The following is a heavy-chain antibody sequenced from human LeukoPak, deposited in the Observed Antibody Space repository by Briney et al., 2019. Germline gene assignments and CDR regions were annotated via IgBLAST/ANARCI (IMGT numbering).Heavy chain of an antibody. J-gene: IGHJ5*02. CDR1: GYTFTSYD. D-gene: IGHD3-10*01. CDR2: RNPNSGNT. CDR3: ARDWITMVRAVMFP. V-gene: IGHV1-8*01. Sequence: AAVKVSCKASGYTFTSYDINWVRQATGQGLEFIVWRNPNSGNTGYAQKFQGRVTMTRNTSISTAYSDLSSLRSEDTAVYYCARDWITMVRAVMFPWGQGTLVTVSS.